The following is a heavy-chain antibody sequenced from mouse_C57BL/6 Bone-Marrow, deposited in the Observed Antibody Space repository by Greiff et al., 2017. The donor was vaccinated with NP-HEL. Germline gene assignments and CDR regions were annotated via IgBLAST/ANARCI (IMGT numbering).Heavy chain of an antibody. CDR3: TRNNYNPWYFDV. CDR2: IDPVNGDT. V-gene: IGHV14-4*01. Sequence: EVQLQQSGAELVRPGASVTLSCTASGFNIKDDYMPWVKQRPEQGLVWIGWIDPVNGDTDYVSKFQGKATITAATSSNTASLQLSSLTSEDASVYYCTRNNYNPWYFDVWGTGTTVTV. J-gene: IGHJ1*03. D-gene: IGHD5-2*01. CDR1: GFNIKDDY.